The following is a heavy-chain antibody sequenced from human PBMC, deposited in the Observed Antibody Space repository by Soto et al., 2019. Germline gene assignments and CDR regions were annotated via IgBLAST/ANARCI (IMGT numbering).Heavy chain of an antibody. CDR3: ARIPTRGDVAYFDH. CDR1: GGSSNRNY. J-gene: IGHJ4*02. D-gene: IGHD5-12*01. V-gene: IGHV4-59*08. CDR2: INYSGNT. Sequence: SETLSLTCTVSGGSSNRNYWNWIRQPPGKGLEWIGYINYSGNTNYNPSLKSRVTISIDTSKNQFSLKLSSVTAADTAIYYCARIPTRGDVAYFDHWGQGTLVTVSS.